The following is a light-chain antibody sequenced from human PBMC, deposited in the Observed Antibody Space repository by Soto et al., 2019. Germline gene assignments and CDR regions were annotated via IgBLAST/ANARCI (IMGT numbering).Light chain of an antibody. Sequence: EIVFTQSPGTLSLSPGERATLSCRASQNGSSKDVAWYQQLPGQTPRLLIFGASSRATGIPDRFSGSGSGTDFTLTLSRLEPEDFAVYYCQQHGSSPWMFGQGTKVDIK. CDR1: QNGSSKD. J-gene: IGKJ1*01. CDR3: QQHGSSPWM. CDR2: GAS. V-gene: IGKV3-20*01.